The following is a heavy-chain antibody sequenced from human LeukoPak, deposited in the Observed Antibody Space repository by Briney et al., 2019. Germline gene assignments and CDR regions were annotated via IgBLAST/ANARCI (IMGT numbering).Heavy chain of an antibody. Sequence: ASVKVSCKASGYTFTSYDINWVRQATGQGLEWMGWMNPNRGNTGYAQKFQGRVTMTRNTSISTAYMELSSLRSEDTAVYYCARGQVSSGWYWGSYYYYGMDVWGQGTTVTVSS. D-gene: IGHD6-19*01. J-gene: IGHJ6*02. CDR3: ARGQVSSGWYWGSYYYYGMDV. CDR2: MNPNRGNT. V-gene: IGHV1-8*01. CDR1: GYTFTSYD.